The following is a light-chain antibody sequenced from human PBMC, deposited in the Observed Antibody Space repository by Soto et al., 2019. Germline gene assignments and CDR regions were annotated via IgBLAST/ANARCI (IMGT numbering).Light chain of an antibody. V-gene: IGLV2-14*03. CDR1: SRDVGDYNY. CDR2: DVT. Sequence: QSVLTQPASVSGSLGQSITISCTGSSRDVGDYNYVSWYQQHPGKAPKLMIYDVTYRPSGVSNRFSGSKSGNTASLTISGLQSGDEADYYCSSYTSSGTLVVFGGGTKLTVL. J-gene: IGLJ2*01. CDR3: SSYTSSGTLVV.